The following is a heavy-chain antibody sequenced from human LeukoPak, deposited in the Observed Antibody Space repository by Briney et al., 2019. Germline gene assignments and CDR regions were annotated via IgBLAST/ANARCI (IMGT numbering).Heavy chain of an antibody. Sequence: SETLSLTCTVSGGSISSYYWSWIRQPPGKGLEWIGYIYYSGSTNYNPSLKSRVTISVDTSKNQFSLKLSSVTAADTAVYYCARGTVTTFLYFDYWGQGTLVTVSS. J-gene: IGHJ4*02. CDR1: GGSISSYY. D-gene: IGHD4-17*01. CDR2: IYYSGST. CDR3: ARGTVTTFLYFDY. V-gene: IGHV4-59*08.